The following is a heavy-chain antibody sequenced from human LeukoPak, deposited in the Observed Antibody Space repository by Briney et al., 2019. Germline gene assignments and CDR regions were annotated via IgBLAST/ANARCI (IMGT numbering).Heavy chain of an antibody. CDR3: ARRSGGSRRGYYYYYMDV. V-gene: IGHV3-48*01. Sequence: PGGSLRLSCAASGFTFSSYAMSWVRQAPGKGLEWVSYISSSSSTIYYADSVKGRFTISRDNAKNSLYLQMNSLRAEDTAVYYCARRSGGSRRGYYYYYMDVWGKGTTVTVSS. J-gene: IGHJ6*03. CDR1: GFTFSSYA. D-gene: IGHD1-26*01. CDR2: ISSSSSTI.